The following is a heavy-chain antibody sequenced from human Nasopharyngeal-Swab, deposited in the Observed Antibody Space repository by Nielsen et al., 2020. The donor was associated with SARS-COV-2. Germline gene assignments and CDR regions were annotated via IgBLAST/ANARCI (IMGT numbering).Heavy chain of an antibody. Sequence: SVKVSCKASGFSITYRFLHWMRQAPGQALEWMGWITPFNGNAKYAQKFQGRVSITRDGSRTPASLELSSLRPDDTAMYFCASGQCINGVCNPTDGLDVWGQGTSVTVS. CDR2: ITPFNGNA. CDR3: ASGQCINGVCNPTDGLDV. CDR1: GFSITYRF. V-gene: IGHV1-45*02. D-gene: IGHD2-8*01. J-gene: IGHJ6*02.